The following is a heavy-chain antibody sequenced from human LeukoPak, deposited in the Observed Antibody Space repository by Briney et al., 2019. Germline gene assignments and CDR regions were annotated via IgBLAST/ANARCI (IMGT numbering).Heavy chain of an antibody. CDR3: ARGLPLVTMIVVVITTNNWFDP. D-gene: IGHD3-22*01. V-gene: IGHV4-34*01. CDR1: GGSFSGYY. CDR2: INHSVST. J-gene: IGHJ5*02. Sequence: SETLSLTCAVYGGSFSGYYWGWIRQPPGNGLDWIGEINHSVSTNYNPSLKSRVTISVDTSKNQFSLKLSSVTAADTAVYYCARGLPLVTMIVVVITTNNWFDPWGQGTLVTVSS.